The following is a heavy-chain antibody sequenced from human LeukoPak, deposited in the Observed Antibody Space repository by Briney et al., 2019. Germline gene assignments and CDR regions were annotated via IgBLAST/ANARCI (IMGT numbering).Heavy chain of an antibody. CDR2: ISSSSSYT. J-gene: IGHJ4*02. V-gene: IGHV3-11*03. CDR1: GFTFSDYY. Sequence: GGSLRLSCAASGFTFSDYYMSWIRQAPGKGLEWVSYISSSSSYTNYADSVKGRFTISRDNAKNSLYLQMNSLRAEDTAVYYCASNDRRYCSSTSCYGPRYWGQGTLVTVSS. D-gene: IGHD2-2*01. CDR3: ASNDRRYCSSTSCYGPRY.